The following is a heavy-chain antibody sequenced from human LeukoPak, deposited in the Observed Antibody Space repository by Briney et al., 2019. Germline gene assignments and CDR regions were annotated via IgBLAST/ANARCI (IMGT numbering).Heavy chain of an antibody. Sequence: SETLSLTCAVYGGSFSGYYWRCLRHPPGKGLECIGEINHSESTNYNPSHKSRVTISVDTSKNQFSLKLRCMTVADTAVYYCARDAAPANWFDPCGQGTLVTVSS. CDR2: INHSEST. J-gene: IGHJ5*02. CDR1: GGSFSGYY. V-gene: IGHV4-34*01. D-gene: IGHD2-2*01. CDR3: ARDAAPANWFDP.